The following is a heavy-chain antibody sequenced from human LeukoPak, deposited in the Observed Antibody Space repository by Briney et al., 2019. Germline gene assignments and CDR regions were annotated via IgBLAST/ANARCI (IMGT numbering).Heavy chain of an antibody. Sequence: SETLSLTCTVSGCSISGSYWSWIRQPPGKGLEWIAYMYNSGSTNYNPSLKSRVTISIDTSKNQFSLKLSSLTAADTAIYYCARGIESYGDYGYWGQGILVTVSS. D-gene: IGHD4-17*01. V-gene: IGHV4-59*01. J-gene: IGHJ4*02. CDR3: ARGIESYGDYGY. CDR1: GCSISGSY. CDR2: MYNSGST.